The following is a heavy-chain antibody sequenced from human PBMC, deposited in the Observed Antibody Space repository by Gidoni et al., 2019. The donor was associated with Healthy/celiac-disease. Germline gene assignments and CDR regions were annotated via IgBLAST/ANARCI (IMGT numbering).Heavy chain of an antibody. V-gene: IGHV3-33*01. J-gene: IGHJ4*02. D-gene: IGHD3-10*01. CDR3: ARDPRMGGSVDY. Sequence: QVQLVESGGGVVQPGRSLRLSCPASGFTFSSYGMHWVRQAPGKGLEWVAVIWYDGSKKYYADAVKGRFTISRGNSKNTLYLQMNSLRAEDTAVYYCARDPRMGGSVDYWGQGTLVTVSS. CDR2: IWYDGSKK. CDR1: GFTFSSYG.